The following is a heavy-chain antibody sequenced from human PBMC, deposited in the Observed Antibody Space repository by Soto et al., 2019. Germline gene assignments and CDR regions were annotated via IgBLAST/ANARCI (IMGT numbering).Heavy chain of an antibody. V-gene: IGHV4-59*01. CDR1: GASISSYY. CDR3: ARDQPGSPVFDRAFDI. CDR2: MDYSGT. Sequence: QVHLQESGPGLVKPSETLSLTCTVSGASISSYYWSWVRQPPGKGLEWIGYMDYSGTKNNPSLKSRVTLSMDTSKNQFSLKLSSVTAADTAVYYCARDQPGSPVFDRAFDIWGQGTMVTVSS. J-gene: IGHJ3*02. D-gene: IGHD1-26*01.